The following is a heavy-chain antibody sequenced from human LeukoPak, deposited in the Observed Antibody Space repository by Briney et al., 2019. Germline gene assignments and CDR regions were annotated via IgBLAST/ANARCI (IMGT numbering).Heavy chain of an antibody. CDR3: ARDRDDYGDYGDY. D-gene: IGHD4-17*01. V-gene: IGHV3-21*01. J-gene: IGHJ4*02. CDR2: ISSSSSYI. CDR1: GFTFSSYS. Sequence: VGSLRLSCAASGFTFSSYSMNWVRQAPGKGLEWVSSISSSSSYIYYADSVKGRFTISRDNAKNSLYLQMNSLRAEDTAVYYCARDRDDYGDYGDYWGQGTLVTVSS.